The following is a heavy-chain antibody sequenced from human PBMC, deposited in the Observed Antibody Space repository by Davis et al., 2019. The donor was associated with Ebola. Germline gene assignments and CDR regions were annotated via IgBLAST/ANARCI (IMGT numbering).Heavy chain of an antibody. CDR1: GFTFSSYW. Sequence: PGGSLRLSCAASGFTFSSYWMHWVRQAPGKGLVWVSRINSDGSSTSYADSVKGRFTISRDNAKNTLYLQMNSLRAEDTAVYYCARSTGDFRWWYFDLWGRGTLVTVSS. D-gene: IGHD7-27*01. CDR2: INSDGSST. J-gene: IGHJ2*01. CDR3: ARSTGDFRWWYFDL. V-gene: IGHV3-74*01.